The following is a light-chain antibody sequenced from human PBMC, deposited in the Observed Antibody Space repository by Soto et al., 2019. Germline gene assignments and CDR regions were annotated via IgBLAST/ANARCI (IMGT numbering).Light chain of an antibody. CDR2: GAS. V-gene: IGKV3-20*01. J-gene: IGKJ1*01. Sequence: EIVLTQSPGTLSLSPGERATLSCRASQSVSSSYLAWYQQKPGQAPRLLIYGASSRATGIPDRFRGSGSVTDFTFTISRLEPEDFAVYYCQQYGSSPPWTFGQGTKVEIK. CDR3: QQYGSSPPWT. CDR1: QSVSSSY.